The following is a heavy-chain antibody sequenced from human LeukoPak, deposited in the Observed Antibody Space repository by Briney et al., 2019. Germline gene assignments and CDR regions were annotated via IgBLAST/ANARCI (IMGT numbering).Heavy chain of an antibody. Sequence: SETLSLTCTVSGGSISSYYWSWIRQPPGKGLEWIGYIYYSGSTNYNPSLKSRVTISVDTSKNQFSLKLSSVTAADTAVYYCARDLSTIRVFDIWGQGTMVTVSS. CDR2: IYYSGST. CDR3: ARDLSTIRVFDI. J-gene: IGHJ3*02. D-gene: IGHD3-9*01. CDR1: GGSISSYY. V-gene: IGHV4-59*01.